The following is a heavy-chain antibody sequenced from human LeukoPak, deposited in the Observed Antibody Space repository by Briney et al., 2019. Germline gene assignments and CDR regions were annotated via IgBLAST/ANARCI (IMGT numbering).Heavy chain of an antibody. CDR2: ISASGDTT. V-gene: IGHV3-23*01. CDR3: DQGHFEY. J-gene: IGHJ4*02. Sequence: PGGSLRLSCAASGFTFSSHVMSWVRQAPGKGLEWVSDISASGDTTYYADSVKGRFTISRDNSKNSLYLQMSSLRVEDTAVYYCDQGHFEYWGQGTLVTVSS. CDR1: GFTFSSHV.